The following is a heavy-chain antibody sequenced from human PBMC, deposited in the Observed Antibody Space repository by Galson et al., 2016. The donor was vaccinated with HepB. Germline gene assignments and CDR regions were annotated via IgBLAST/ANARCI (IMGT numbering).Heavy chain of an antibody. CDR3: ARKTGYSGNWAFDY. J-gene: IGHJ4*02. V-gene: IGHV1-18*01. Sequence: SVKVSCKASGYTFSSYDISWVRQAPGQGLEWVGWISTYNGNTHFAQKLQDRVTMTTDTSTSTAYMELGSLTSDGTALYYCARKTGYSGNWAFDYWGQGTLVTVSS. D-gene: IGHD7-27*01. CDR2: ISTYNGNT. CDR1: GYTFSSYD.